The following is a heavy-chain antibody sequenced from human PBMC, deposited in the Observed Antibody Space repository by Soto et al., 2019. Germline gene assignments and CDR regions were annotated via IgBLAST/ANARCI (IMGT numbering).Heavy chain of an antibody. J-gene: IGHJ3*02. D-gene: IGHD6-13*01. CDR1: GFTLSAYW. Sequence: EVQLEESGGDLVQPGGSLRLSCAASGFTLSAYWMTWVRQAPGKGLEWVANINRDGSKKSYLDSVRGRFTISRDNVGNSLSLQMDSLRAYDTALYYCARDVSPGSSSLYLDAFDIWGQGTMVTVSS. V-gene: IGHV3-7*05. CDR3: ARDVSPGSSSLYLDAFDI. CDR2: INRDGSKK.